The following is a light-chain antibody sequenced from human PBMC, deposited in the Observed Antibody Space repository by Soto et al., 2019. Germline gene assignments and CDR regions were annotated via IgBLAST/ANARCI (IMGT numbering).Light chain of an antibody. CDR3: QQYNSYSRWT. CDR2: DAS. V-gene: IGKV1-5*01. CDR1: QSISSW. Sequence: DIQMTQSPSTLSASVGDRVTITCRASQSISSWLAWYQQKPGKAPKLLIYDASSLESGVPSRFSGSGSGTEFTLTISSLQPDDFATYYCQQYNSYSRWTFGQGTKWIS. J-gene: IGKJ1*01.